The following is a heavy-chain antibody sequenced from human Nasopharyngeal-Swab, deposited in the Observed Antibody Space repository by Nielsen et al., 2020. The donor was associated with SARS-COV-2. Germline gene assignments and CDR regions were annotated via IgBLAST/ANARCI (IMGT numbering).Heavy chain of an antibody. CDR3: ARTFYSWYVDV. J-gene: IGHJ5*02. D-gene: IGHD6-13*01. V-gene: IGHV4-39*01. CDR1: GDSIRKDKYY. Sequence: SETLSLTCSVFGDSIRKDKYYWGWVRQAPGQGLKWIGTVYYSGTAYHNPSLKSRVAISVDASKSQLSLSLSSVTATDTAVYYCARTFYSWYVDVWGPGTQVTVSS. CDR2: VYYSGTA.